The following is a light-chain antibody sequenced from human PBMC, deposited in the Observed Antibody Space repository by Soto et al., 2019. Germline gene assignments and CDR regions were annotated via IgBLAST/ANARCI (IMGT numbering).Light chain of an antibody. CDR1: QSVLYSSNNKNY. V-gene: IGKV4-1*01. CDR3: QQYFSFPWT. Sequence: DIVMTQSPDSLAVSLGERATINCKSSQSVLYSSNNKNYLAWYQQRPGQPPNLLIYWASTRESGLPDRFSGSGSGTDFTLTISGLQAEDVAIYYCQQYFSFPWTFGQGTKVEIK. CDR2: WAS. J-gene: IGKJ1*01.